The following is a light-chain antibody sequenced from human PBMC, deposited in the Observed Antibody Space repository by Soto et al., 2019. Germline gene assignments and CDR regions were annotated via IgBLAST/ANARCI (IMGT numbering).Light chain of an antibody. CDR2: AAS. V-gene: IGKV1-12*02. J-gene: IGKJ4*01. CDR3: QQLESYPST. CDR1: QSISSW. Sequence: DIQMTQSPSTLSQSAGARFTITCRASQSISSWLAWYQQKPGKAPKLLIYAASTLQSGVPSRFSGSGSGTDFTLTSSSLQPEDFATYYCQQLESYPSTFGGGTKVDIK.